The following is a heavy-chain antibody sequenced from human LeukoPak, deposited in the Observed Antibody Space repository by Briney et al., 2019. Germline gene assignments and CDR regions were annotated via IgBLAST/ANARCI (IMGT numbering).Heavy chain of an antibody. CDR1: GFSFSSYA. Sequence: PGGSLRLSCAASGFSFSSYAMSWVRLAPGKGLEWVSAISGSGGSTYYADSVKGRFTISRDNSKNTLYLQMNSLRAEDTAVYYCAKTELPYDYYFDYWGQGTLVTVSS. CDR3: AKTELPYDYYFDY. D-gene: IGHD1-26*01. CDR2: ISGSGGST. V-gene: IGHV3-23*01. J-gene: IGHJ4*02.